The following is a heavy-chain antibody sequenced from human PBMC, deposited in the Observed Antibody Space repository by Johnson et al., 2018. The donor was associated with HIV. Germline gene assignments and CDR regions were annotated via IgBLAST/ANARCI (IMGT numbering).Heavy chain of an antibody. Sequence: QVQLVESGGGVVQPGRSLRLSCAASGFTFSTYGMHWVRQAPGKGLEWVAVMWYDGSNRYYADSVKGRFTISRDNSKNTLYLRMYSLRAEDTAVYYCAKAQWSSSWTNDAFDIWGQGTMVTVSS. CDR1: GFTFSTYG. D-gene: IGHD6-13*01. V-gene: IGHV3-33*06. CDR2: MWYDGSNR. CDR3: AKAQWSSSWTNDAFDI. J-gene: IGHJ3*02.